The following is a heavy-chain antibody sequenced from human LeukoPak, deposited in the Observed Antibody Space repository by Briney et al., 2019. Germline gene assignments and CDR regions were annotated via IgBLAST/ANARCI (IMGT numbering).Heavy chain of an antibody. CDR3: ALGWDGGYDPRGAFDI. D-gene: IGHD5-12*01. V-gene: IGHV1-18*04. CDR2: ISAYNGNT. Sequence: ASVKVSCKASGYTFTSYGISWVRQAPGQGLEWMGWISAYNGNTNYAQKLQGRVTMTTDTSTSTAYMELRSLRSDDTAVYYCALGWDGGYDPRGAFDIWGQGTMVTVSS. J-gene: IGHJ3*02. CDR1: GYTFTSYG.